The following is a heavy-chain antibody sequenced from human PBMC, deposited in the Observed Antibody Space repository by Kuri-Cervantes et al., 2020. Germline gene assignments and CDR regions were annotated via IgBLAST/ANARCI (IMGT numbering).Heavy chain of an antibody. CDR2: ISWNSGSI. Sequence: GGSLRLSCAASGFTFDDYAMRWVRQAPGKGLEWVSGISWNSGSIGYADSVKGRFTISRDNSKNKLYLQMHSLRPEDMAVYYCAKAHSSGWYYFDYWGQGTLVTVSS. D-gene: IGHD6-19*01. V-gene: IGHV3-9*03. CDR1: GFTFDDYA. CDR3: AKAHSSGWYYFDY. J-gene: IGHJ4*02.